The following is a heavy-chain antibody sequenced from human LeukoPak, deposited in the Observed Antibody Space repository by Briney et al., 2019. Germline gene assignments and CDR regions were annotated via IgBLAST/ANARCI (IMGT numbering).Heavy chain of an antibody. CDR3: TRTTTVTTVDACRTFDY. CDR2: IRSKANSYAT. V-gene: IGHV3-73*01. D-gene: IGHD4-17*01. CDR1: GFTFSGSA. J-gene: IGHJ4*02. Sequence: GGSLRLSCAASGFTFSGSAMHWVRQASGKGLERVGRIRSKANSYATAYAASVKGRFTISRDDSKNTAYLQMNSLKTEDTAVYYCTRTTTVTTVDACRTFDYWGQGTLVTVSS.